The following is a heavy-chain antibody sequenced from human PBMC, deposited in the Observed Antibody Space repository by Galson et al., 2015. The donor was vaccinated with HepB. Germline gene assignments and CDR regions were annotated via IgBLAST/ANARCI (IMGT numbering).Heavy chain of an antibody. J-gene: IGHJ4*02. CDR1: GFTFSSYA. CDR3: ARGAARYDILTALDY. CDR2: ISYDGSNK. V-gene: IGHV3-30*04. D-gene: IGHD3-9*01. Sequence: SLRLSCAASGFTFSSYALHWVRQAPGRGLEWVAVISYDGSNKYYADSVKGRFTISRDNSKNTLSLQMNSLRAEDTAVYYCARGAARYDILTALDYWGQGTLVTVSS.